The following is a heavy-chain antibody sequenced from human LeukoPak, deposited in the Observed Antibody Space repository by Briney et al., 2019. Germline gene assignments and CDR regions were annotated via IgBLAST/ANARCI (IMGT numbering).Heavy chain of an antibody. CDR1: GFTFDVYG. CDR2: INWNGGST. CDR3: AREAVAATDYYYYMDV. J-gene: IGHJ6*03. Sequence: GGSLTLSCAASGFTFDVYGMSWVRQAPGKGLEWVSGINWNGGSTGYADSVKGRFTISRDNAKNSLYLQMNSLRAEDTALYYCAREAVAATDYYYYMDVWGKGTTVTVSS. V-gene: IGHV3-20*04. D-gene: IGHD2-15*01.